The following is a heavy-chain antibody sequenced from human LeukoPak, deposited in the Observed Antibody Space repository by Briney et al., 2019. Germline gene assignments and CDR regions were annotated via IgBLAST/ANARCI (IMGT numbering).Heavy chain of an antibody. J-gene: IGHJ6*02. D-gene: IGHD3-10*01. CDR1: GYTFTGYY. CDR2: INPNSGGT. Sequence: ASVKVSFKASGYTFTGYYMHWVRQAPGQGLEWMGWINPNSGGTNYAQKFQGRVTMTRDTSISTAYMELSRLRSDDTAVYYCARPSYGWYGMDVWGQGTTVTVSS. V-gene: IGHV1-2*02. CDR3: ARPSYGWYGMDV.